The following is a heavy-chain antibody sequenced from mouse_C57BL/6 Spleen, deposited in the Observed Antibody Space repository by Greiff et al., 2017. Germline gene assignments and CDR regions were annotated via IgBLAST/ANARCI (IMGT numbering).Heavy chain of an antibody. CDR1: GYTFTSYW. Sequence: VQLQQPGAELVKPGASVKLSCKASGYTFTSYWMQWVKQRPGQGLEWIGEIDPSDSYTNYNQKFKGKATLTVDTSSSTAYMQPSSLTSEDSAVYYCARRMTPWGQGTTLTVSS. V-gene: IGHV1-50*01. J-gene: IGHJ2*01. CDR2: IDPSDSYT. CDR3: ARRMTP.